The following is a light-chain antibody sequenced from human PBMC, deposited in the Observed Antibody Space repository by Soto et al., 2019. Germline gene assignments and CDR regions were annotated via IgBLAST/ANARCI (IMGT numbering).Light chain of an antibody. CDR2: AAD. CDR3: RQTYSTPLT. Sequence: DIQMTQSPSSLSASVGDRVTITCRASQSIISYLNWYQQKPGKAPKLLIYAADSLQSGVPSRFSGSGSGTDFTLTISSLQPEDFATYYCRQTYSTPLTFGGGTKVDIK. V-gene: IGKV1-39*01. J-gene: IGKJ4*01. CDR1: QSIISY.